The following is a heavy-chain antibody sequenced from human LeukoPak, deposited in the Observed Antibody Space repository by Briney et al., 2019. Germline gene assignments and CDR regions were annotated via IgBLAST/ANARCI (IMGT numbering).Heavy chain of an antibody. J-gene: IGHJ4*02. V-gene: IGHV1-46*01. Sequence: ASVKVSCKASGYTFTSYYMHWVRQAPGQGLEWMGIINPGGSSTSYAQKFQGRVTMSRDTSTSTVYMELSSLRSEDTAVYYCARDRSSRYFFDYWGQGTLVSVSS. CDR2: INPGGSST. D-gene: IGHD2-2*01. CDR1: GYTFTSYY. CDR3: ARDRSSRYFFDY.